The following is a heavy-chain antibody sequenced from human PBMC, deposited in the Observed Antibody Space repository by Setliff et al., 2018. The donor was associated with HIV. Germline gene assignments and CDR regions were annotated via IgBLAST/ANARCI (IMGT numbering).Heavy chain of an antibody. D-gene: IGHD3-9*01. CDR3: AREPHELRYFDWLLYPAYYYYGMDV. J-gene: IGHJ6*02. CDR1: GFTFSSYS. Sequence: GGSLRLSCAASGFTFSSYSMNWVRQAPGKGLEWVANIKYDGSEKYYVGSVKGRFTISRDNAKNSLYLQMNSLRAEDTAVYYCAREPHELRYFDWLLYPAYYYYGMDVWGQGTTVTVSS. V-gene: IGHV3-7*01. CDR2: IKYDGSEK.